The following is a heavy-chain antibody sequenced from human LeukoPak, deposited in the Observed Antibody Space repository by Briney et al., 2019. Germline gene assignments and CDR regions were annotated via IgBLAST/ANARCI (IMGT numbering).Heavy chain of an antibody. V-gene: IGHV3-48*04. D-gene: IGHD4-11*01. CDR3: AKVGDYSPRYFDY. Sequence: GGSLRLSCATSTFTFSSYSMNWVRQAPGKGLEWVSYSEYSGTTSYYADSVKGRFTISRDTSKNTLYLQMNSLRVEDTAVYYCAKVGDYSPRYFDYWGQGTLVTVSS. CDR2: SEYSGTTS. CDR1: TFTFSSYS. J-gene: IGHJ4*02.